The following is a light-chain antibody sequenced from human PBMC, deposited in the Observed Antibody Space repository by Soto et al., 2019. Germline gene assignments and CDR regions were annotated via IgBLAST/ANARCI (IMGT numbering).Light chain of an antibody. J-gene: IGKJ4*01. Sequence: EIVLTQSPGTLSLSPGERATLSCRASQSVSSSYLAWYQQKPGQAPKVLIYRASSRATGIPDRFSGSGSGTDFTLIISRLEPEDFAVYYCQQYGSSPLTFAGGTKVEIK. CDR2: RAS. CDR1: QSVSSSY. V-gene: IGKV3-20*01. CDR3: QQYGSSPLT.